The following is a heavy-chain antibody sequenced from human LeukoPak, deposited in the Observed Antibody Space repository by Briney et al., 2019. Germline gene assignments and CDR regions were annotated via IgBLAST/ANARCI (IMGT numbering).Heavy chain of an antibody. CDR2: ISGSGGRT. Sequence: GGSLRLSCAASGFFFSSYAMSWVRQAPGKGLEWVSTISGSGGRTKYADSVKGRFSISRDNSKNTLYLQMNSLRAEDTAVYYCAKGLDDTGTTVTGTDYWGQGTLVTVSS. CDR1: GFFFSSYA. D-gene: IGHD1/OR15-1a*01. V-gene: IGHV3-23*01. J-gene: IGHJ4*02. CDR3: AKGLDDTGTTVTGTDY.